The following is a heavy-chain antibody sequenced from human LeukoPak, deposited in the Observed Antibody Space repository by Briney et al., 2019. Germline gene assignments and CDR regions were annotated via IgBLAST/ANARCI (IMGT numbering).Heavy chain of an antibody. CDR1: GGSFSGYY. D-gene: IGHD2-2*01. Sequence: SETLSLTCAVYGGSFSGYYWSWIRQPPGKGLEWIGEINHSGSTNYNPSLKSRVTISVDTSKNQFSLKLSSVTAADTAVYYCARVDVVAPAAIVAYYYYYMDVWGKGTTVTVSS. V-gene: IGHV4-34*01. CDR3: ARVDVVAPAAIVAYYYYYMDV. CDR2: INHSGST. J-gene: IGHJ6*03.